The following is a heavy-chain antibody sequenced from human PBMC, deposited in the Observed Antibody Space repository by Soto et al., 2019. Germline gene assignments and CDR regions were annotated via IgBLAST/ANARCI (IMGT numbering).Heavy chain of an antibody. CDR3: GSLFEF. CDR1: GFTFRYYW. V-gene: IGHV3-74*01. Sequence: EVHLVESGGGLFQPGGSLRLPCAASGFTFRYYWLHWVRQVPGRGPVWVSGINNDGSDTFYADFVEGRFTISRDNAKNTVYLQMDSLRAEDTAVYYCGSLFEFWGQGTLVTVPS. J-gene: IGHJ4*02. CDR2: INNDGSDT.